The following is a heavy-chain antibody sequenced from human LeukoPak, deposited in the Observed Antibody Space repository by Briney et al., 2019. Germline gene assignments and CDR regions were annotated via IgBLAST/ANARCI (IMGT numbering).Heavy chain of an antibody. Sequence: GGSLRLSCVASGFTFSSYGMHWVRQAPGKGLEWVAVIWYDGSNKYYADSVKGRFTVSRDNSKNTLYLQMNSLRAEDTAVYYCAKSLLWFGELSGHDYWGQGTLVTVSS. CDR3: AKSLLWFGELSGHDY. D-gene: IGHD3-10*01. CDR1: GFTFSSYG. J-gene: IGHJ4*02. CDR2: IWYDGSNK. V-gene: IGHV3-33*06.